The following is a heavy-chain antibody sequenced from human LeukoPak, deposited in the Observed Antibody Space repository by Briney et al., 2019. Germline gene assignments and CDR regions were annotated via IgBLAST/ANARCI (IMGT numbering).Heavy chain of an antibody. J-gene: IGHJ4*02. CDR1: GGSISSYY. Sequence: TTSETLSLTCTVSGGSISSYYWSWIRQPPGKGLEWIGYIYYSGSTNYNPSLKSRVTISVDTSKNQFSLKLSSVTAADTAVYYCARVTNGAVAFDYWGQGTLVTVSS. CDR2: IYYSGST. V-gene: IGHV4-59*01. D-gene: IGHD6-19*01. CDR3: ARVTNGAVAFDY.